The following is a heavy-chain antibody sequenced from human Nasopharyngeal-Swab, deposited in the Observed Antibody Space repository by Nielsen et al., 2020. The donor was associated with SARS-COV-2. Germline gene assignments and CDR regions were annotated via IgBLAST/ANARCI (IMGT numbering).Heavy chain of an antibody. Sequence: WIRQPPGKGPEWVSSVSGRDSTYYADSVKGRFTISRDISKNTLYLQMNSLRAEDTAVYYCAKDRNSAYYYYMDVWGKGTTVTVSS. J-gene: IGHJ6*03. CDR3: AKDRNSAYYYYMDV. V-gene: IGHV3-23*01. CDR2: VSGRDST. D-gene: IGHD1-26*01.